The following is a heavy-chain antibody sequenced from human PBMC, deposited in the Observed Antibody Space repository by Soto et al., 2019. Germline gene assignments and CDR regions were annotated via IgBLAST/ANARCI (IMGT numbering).Heavy chain of an antibody. CDR2: IIDSGGNT. Sequence: GGSLRLTCAASGFTFSNYAMSWVRQAPGKGLEWVSAIIDSGGNTYYEDSVKGRFTISRDNSKNTLYLQMNSLRAEDTAVYYCAKGAGYDSSGYYYALFDSWGQGALVTVPQ. D-gene: IGHD3-22*01. J-gene: IGHJ4*02. V-gene: IGHV3-23*01. CDR1: GFTFSNYA. CDR3: AKGAGYDSSGYYYALFDS.